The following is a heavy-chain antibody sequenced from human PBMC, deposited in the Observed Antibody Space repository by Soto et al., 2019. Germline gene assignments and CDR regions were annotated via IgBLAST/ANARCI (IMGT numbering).Heavy chain of an antibody. J-gene: IGHJ5*02. CDR2: IWYDGSHQ. V-gene: IGHV3-30*04. Sequence: QVQLVESGGGVVQPGRSLRLSCAASGFTFSSYDMHWVRQAPGTGLEWVSAIWYDGSHQYYAESVKGRFTISRDNSKNTLYLQMNSLTSEDTAVYYCARDGVGVVPAARRFDHWGQGALVTVST. CDR3: ARDGVGVVPAARRFDH. CDR1: GFTFSSYD. D-gene: IGHD2-2*01.